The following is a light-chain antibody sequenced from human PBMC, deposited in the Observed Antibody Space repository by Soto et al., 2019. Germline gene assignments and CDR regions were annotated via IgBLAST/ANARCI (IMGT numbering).Light chain of an antibody. V-gene: IGKV3-20*01. CDR3: QXSGSSFYT. CDR1: QSVSSAY. J-gene: IGKJ2*01. Sequence: EIVLTQSPGTLSLSPGERATLSCRASQSVSSAYLAWYQQIPGQAPRLLIYGASSRATGIPDRFSGSGSGTDFTLTISGLEPEXXXVXXXQXSGSSFYTFGQGTKLEIK. CDR2: GAS.